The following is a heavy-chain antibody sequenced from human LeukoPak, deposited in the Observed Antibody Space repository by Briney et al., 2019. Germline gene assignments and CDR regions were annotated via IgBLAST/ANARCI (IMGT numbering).Heavy chain of an antibody. Sequence: GGSLRLSCVASGFTFSSHTMSWVRQAPGKGPEWVSAISGSGGSTYYPDSVKGRFTISRDNSKNTLYLQINSLRAEDTAVYYCAKDHASVTSDYFDYWGQGALVTVSS. CDR1: GFTFSSHT. CDR2: ISGSGGST. J-gene: IGHJ4*02. CDR3: AKDHASVTSDYFDY. D-gene: IGHD4-17*01. V-gene: IGHV3-23*01.